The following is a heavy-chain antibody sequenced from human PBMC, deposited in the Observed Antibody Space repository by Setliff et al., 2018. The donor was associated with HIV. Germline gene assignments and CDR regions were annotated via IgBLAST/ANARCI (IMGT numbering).Heavy chain of an antibody. CDR3: ARRRETSVVVIGIPTWYFDL. V-gene: IGHV4-38-2*01. J-gene: IGHJ2*01. D-gene: IGHD2-21*01. CDR2: IDHSGST. CDR1: GYSISSGYY. Sequence: KTSETLSLTCAVSGYSISSGYYWGWMRQPPGKGLEWIGTIDHSGSTYYNPSLKSRVTISVDKFKNQFSLRLSSVTAADSAVYYCARRRETSVVVIGIPTWYFDLWGRGTLVTVSS.